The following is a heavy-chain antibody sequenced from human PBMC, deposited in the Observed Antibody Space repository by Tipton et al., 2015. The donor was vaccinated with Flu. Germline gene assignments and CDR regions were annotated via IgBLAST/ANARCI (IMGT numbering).Heavy chain of an antibody. J-gene: IGHJ4*02. CDR3: ARGSGSGTYVIFDY. CDR2: MYTSGNA. Sequence: LRLSCTVSGGSMSSFYWSWIRQPAGKGLEWIGRMYTSGNAKYHPSFKSRVTMSVYTYKNHFSLKLSSVTAADTAFYYCARGSGSGTYVIFDYWGQGTLVSVSS. V-gene: IGHV4-4*07. CDR1: GGSMSSFY. D-gene: IGHD3-10*01.